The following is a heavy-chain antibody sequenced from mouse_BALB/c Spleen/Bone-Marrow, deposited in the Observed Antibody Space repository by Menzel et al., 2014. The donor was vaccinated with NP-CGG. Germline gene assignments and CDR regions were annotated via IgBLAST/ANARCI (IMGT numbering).Heavy chain of an antibody. D-gene: IGHD4-1*02. V-gene: IGHV5-6-5*01. Sequence: EVKVVESGGGLVKPGGSLKLSCAASGFTFSTYAMSWVRQTPEKRLEWVASISNGGSTYYQDSVKGRFTISRDNTRNILYLQMSSLRSEDTAMYYCARAPQLLYYFAYWGQGTTLTVSS. CDR2: ISNGGST. CDR1: GFTFSTYA. CDR3: ARAPQLLYYFAY. J-gene: IGHJ2*01.